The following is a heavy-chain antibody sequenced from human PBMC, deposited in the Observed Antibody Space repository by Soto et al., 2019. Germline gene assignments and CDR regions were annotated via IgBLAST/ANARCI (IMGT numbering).Heavy chain of an antibody. V-gene: IGHV3-9*01. CDR2: ISWNSGSI. CDR3: AKDSGDYERFFDY. J-gene: IGHJ4*02. Sequence: GGSLRLSCAASGFTFDDYAMHWVRQAPGKGLEWVSGISWNSGSIGYADSVKGRFTISRDNAKNSLYLQMNSLRAEDTALYYCAKDSGDYERFFDYWGQGTLVTVSS. D-gene: IGHD4-17*01. CDR1: GFTFDDYA.